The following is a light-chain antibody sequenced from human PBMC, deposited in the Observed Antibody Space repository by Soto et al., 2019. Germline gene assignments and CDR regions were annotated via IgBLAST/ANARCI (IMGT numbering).Light chain of an antibody. V-gene: IGKV1-33*01. CDR2: AAS. CDR3: QQYDNLPVYT. J-gene: IGKJ2*01. Sequence: EIXMTQSASSLXAFVGDSVNIXCRASQSISSYLNWYQQKPGKAPKLLIYAASSLQSGVTSRFSGSGSGKDFTFTISSLQPEEIATYYCQQYDNLPVYTFGQGTKVDIK. CDR1: QSISSY.